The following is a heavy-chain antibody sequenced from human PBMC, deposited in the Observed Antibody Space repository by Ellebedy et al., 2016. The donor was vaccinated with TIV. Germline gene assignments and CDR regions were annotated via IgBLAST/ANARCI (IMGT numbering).Heavy chain of an antibody. J-gene: IGHJ4*02. CDR1: GFTFRSNW. Sequence: PGGSLRLSCAASGFTFRSNWMHWVRQAPGKGLVWVSRINSDGSSTSYADSVKGRFTISRDNAKNTLYLQMNSLRAEDTAVYYCVRDGIVGGTTEYYFDYWGQGTLVTVSS. CDR3: VRDGIVGGTTEYYFDY. CDR2: INSDGSST. D-gene: IGHD1-26*01. V-gene: IGHV3-74*01.